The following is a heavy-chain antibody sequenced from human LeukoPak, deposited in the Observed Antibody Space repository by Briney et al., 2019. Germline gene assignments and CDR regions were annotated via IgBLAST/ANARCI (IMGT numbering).Heavy chain of an antibody. CDR1: GYTLTELS. Sequence: GASVKVSCMVSGYTLTELSMHWVRRAPGKGLEWMGGFDPEDGETIYAQKFQGRVTMTEDTSTDTAYMELSSLRSEDTAVYYCATVGLRFLEEEDDYWGQGTLVTVSS. CDR2: FDPEDGET. D-gene: IGHD3-3*01. J-gene: IGHJ4*02. V-gene: IGHV1-24*01. CDR3: ATVGLRFLEEEDDY.